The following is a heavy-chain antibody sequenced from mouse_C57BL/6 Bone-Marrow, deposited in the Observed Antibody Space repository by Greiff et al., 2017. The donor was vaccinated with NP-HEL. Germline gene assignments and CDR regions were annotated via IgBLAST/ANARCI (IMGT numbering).Heavy chain of an antibody. Sequence: EVQLQQSGAELVRPGASVKLSCTASGFNIKDDYMHWVKQRPEQGLEWIGWIDPENGDTEYASKFQGKATITADTSSNTAYLQLSSLTSEDTAVYHCTKSWPHYYAMDYWGQGTSVTVSS. CDR1: GFNIKDDY. V-gene: IGHV14-4*01. J-gene: IGHJ4*01. CDR2: IDPENGDT. CDR3: TKSWPHYYAMDY. D-gene: IGHD6-1*01.